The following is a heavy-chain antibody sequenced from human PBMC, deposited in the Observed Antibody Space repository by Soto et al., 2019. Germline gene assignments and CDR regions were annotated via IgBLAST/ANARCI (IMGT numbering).Heavy chain of an antibody. J-gene: IGHJ4*02. Sequence: GGSLRLSCAASGFTFTSYAMSWVRQAPGKGLEWVSGISGGGGSTYYADSVKGRFTISRDNSKNTLYLQMNSLRAEDTAVYYCAKVGDYYMYCFDYWGQGTLVTVSS. D-gene: IGHD4-17*01. CDR2: ISGGGGST. CDR3: AKVGDYYMYCFDY. V-gene: IGHV3-23*01. CDR1: GFTFTSYA.